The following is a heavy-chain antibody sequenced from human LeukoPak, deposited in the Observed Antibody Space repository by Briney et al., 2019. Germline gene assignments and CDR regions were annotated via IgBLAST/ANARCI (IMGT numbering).Heavy chain of an antibody. D-gene: IGHD3-22*01. CDR3: AKDQVWIVVGSFDY. CDR1: GFTFSSYA. Sequence: GGSLRLSCAASGFTFSSYAMSWVRQAPGKGLEWFSAISGGSGSDTYNADSVKGRFTISRDNSKNTLYLQMTSLRAEDTAVYYCAKDQVWIVVGSFDYWGQGTLVTVSS. V-gene: IGHV3-23*01. CDR2: ISGGSGSDT. J-gene: IGHJ4*02.